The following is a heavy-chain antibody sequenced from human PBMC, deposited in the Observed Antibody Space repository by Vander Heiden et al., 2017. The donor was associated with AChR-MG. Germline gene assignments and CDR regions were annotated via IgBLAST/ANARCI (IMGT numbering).Heavy chain of an antibody. Sequence: QVQLQESGPGLVKPSETLSLTSTVSGGSISSYYWSWIRQPPGKGLEWIGYIYYSGSTNYNPSLKSRVTISVDTSKNQFSLKLSSVTAADTAVYYCASMQRNYGPDYWGQGTLVTVSS. CDR1: GGSISSYY. D-gene: IGHD1-7*01. V-gene: IGHV4-59*08. J-gene: IGHJ4*02. CDR2: IYYSGST. CDR3: ASMQRNYGPDY.